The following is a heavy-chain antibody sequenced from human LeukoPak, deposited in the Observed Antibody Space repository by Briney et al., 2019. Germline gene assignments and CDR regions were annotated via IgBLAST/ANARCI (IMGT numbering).Heavy chain of an antibody. Sequence: ASVKVSCKASGGTFSSYAISWVRQAPGQGLEWMGGIIPIFGTANYAQKFQGRVTITADESTSTAYMELSSLRSEDTAVYYCASGYYDSSGYSDYWGQGTLVTVSS. CDR3: ASGYYDSSGYSDY. J-gene: IGHJ4*02. CDR2: IIPIFGTA. CDR1: GGTFSSYA. V-gene: IGHV1-69*13. D-gene: IGHD3-22*01.